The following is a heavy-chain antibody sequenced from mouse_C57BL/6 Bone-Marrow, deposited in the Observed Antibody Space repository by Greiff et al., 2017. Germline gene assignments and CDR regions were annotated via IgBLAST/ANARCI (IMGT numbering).Heavy chain of an antibody. CDR1: GFTFSSYG. J-gene: IGHJ2*01. Sequence: DVQLQESGGDLVKPGGSLKLSCAASGFTFSSYGMSWVRQTPDKRLEWVATISSGGSYTYYPDSVKGRFTISRDNAKNTLYLQMSSLKSEDTAMYYCARRFYFDYWGQGTTLTVSS. V-gene: IGHV5-6*01. CDR2: ISSGGSYT. CDR3: ARRFYFDY.